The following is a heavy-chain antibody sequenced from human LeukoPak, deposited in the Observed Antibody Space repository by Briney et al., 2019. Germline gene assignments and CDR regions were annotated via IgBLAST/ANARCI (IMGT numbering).Heavy chain of an antibody. CDR1: GGSISSYY. CDR2: IYYSGST. Sequence: SETLSLTCTVSGGSISSYYLSLIRQPPGKGLEWIGYIYYSGSTNYNPSLKSRVTISVDTSKNQFSLKLSSVTAADTAVYYCARVNTMIVVVIPDAFDIWGQGTMVTVSS. CDR3: ARVNTMIVVVIPDAFDI. V-gene: IGHV4-59*01. D-gene: IGHD3-22*01. J-gene: IGHJ3*02.